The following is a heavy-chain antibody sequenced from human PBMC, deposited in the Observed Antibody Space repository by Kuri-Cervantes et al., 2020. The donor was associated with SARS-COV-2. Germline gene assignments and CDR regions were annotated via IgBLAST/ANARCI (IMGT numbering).Heavy chain of an antibody. CDR2: IRSKAYGGTT. J-gene: IGHJ6*03. D-gene: IGHD3-10*01. V-gene: IGHV3-49*04. Sequence: GGSLRLSCTASGFTFGDYAMSWVRQAPGKGLEWVGFIRSKAYGGTTEYAASVKGRFTISRDDSKSIAYLQMNSLKTEDTAVYYCARRFAVSYYYYYMDVWGKGTTVTVSS. CDR1: GFTFGDYA. CDR3: ARRFAVSYYYYYMDV.